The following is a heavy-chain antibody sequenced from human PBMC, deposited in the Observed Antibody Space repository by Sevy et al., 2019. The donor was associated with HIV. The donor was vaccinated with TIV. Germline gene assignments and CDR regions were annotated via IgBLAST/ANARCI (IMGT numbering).Heavy chain of an antibody. V-gene: IGHV4-39*02. Sequence: SETLSLTCTVSGGSISSSSYYWGWIRQPPGKGLEWIGSIYYSGSTYYNPPLKSRVTISVDTSKNQFSLKLSSVTAADTAVYYCARDSSGYYSFDYWGQGTLVTVSS. D-gene: IGHD3-22*01. CDR1: GGSISSSSYY. J-gene: IGHJ4*02. CDR2: IYYSGST. CDR3: ARDSSGYYSFDY.